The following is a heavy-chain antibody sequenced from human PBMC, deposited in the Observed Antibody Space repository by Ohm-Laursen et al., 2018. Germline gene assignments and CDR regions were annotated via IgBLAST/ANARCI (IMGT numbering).Heavy chain of an antibody. CDR2: ISGSGGST. D-gene: IGHD6-6*01. J-gene: IGHJ4*02. Sequence: SLRLSCSASGFTFSSYAMNWVRQAPGKGLEWVSAISGSGGSTYYADSVKGRFTISRDNSKNTLYLQMNSLRAEDTAVYYCAKDRKVDSSSSQPALGYWGQGTLVTVSS. CDR1: GFTFSSYA. V-gene: IGHV3-23*01. CDR3: AKDRKVDSSSSQPALGY.